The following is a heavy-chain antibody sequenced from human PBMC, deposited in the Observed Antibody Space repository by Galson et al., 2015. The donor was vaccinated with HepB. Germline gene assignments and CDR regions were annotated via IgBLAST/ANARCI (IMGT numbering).Heavy chain of an antibody. D-gene: IGHD6-19*01. J-gene: IGHJ4*02. CDR3: ARVPYRSGWALGY. CDR2: IRSSSSDI. V-gene: IGHV3-21*01. CDR1: GFTLSTYN. Sequence: SLRLSCAASGFTLSTYNMNWVRQAPGKGLEWVSCIRSSSSDIYYADSVKGRFTISRDNAKNSLYLQMNSLRAEDTAVYYCARVPYRSGWALGYWGQGTLVTVSS.